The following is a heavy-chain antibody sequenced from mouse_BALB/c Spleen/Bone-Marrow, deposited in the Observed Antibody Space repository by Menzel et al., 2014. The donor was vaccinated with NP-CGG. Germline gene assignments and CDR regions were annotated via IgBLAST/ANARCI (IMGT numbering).Heavy chain of an antibody. CDR2: ISYDGSN. V-gene: IGHV3-6*02. CDR3: ARVYGNYFVAY. J-gene: IGHJ3*01. Sequence: VQLQQSGPGLVKPSQSLSLTCSVTGYSITSGYYWNWIRQFPGNKLEWMGYISYDGSNNYNPSLKNRISITRDTSKNQFFLKLNSVTTEDTATYYCARVYGNYFVAYWGQGTLVTVSA. CDR1: GYSITSGYY. D-gene: IGHD2-10*02.